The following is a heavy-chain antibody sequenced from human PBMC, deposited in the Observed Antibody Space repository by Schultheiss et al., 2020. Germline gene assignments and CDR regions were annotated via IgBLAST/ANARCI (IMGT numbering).Heavy chain of an antibody. CDR2: INHSGST. CDR3: ARDYKSPNCSGGSCYLDYMDV. CDR1: GDSFRSYY. Sequence: SETLSLTCTVSGDSFRSYYWAWIRQPPGKGLEWIGEINHSGSTNYNPSLKSRVTISVDTSKNQFSLKLSSVTAADTAVYYCARDYKSPNCSGGSCYLDYMDVWGKGTTVTVLL. J-gene: IGHJ6*03. D-gene: IGHD2-15*01. V-gene: IGHV4-59*01.